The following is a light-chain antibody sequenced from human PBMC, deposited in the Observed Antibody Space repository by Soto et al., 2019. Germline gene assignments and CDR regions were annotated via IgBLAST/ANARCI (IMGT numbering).Light chain of an antibody. CDR2: AAS. CDR1: QSISSY. J-gene: IGKJ4*01. CDR3: QQYDNRPLT. Sequence: IHRNQSPSSLSACVGDRVSITCRASQSISSYLNWYQQKPGKAPKLLIYAASSLQSGVPSRFSGSGSGTDFTFTISSLQPEDIATYYCQQYDNRPLTFGGGTKVDIK. V-gene: IGKV1-33*01.